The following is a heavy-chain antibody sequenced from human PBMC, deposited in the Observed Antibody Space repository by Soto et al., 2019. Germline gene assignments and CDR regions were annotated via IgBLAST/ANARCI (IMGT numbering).Heavy chain of an antibody. CDR1: GVTFSNFA. CDR2: ISGSGGST. V-gene: IGHV3-23*01. Sequence: GGSMRDCWAASGVTFSNFAMNWVRQAPGKGLEWVSAISGSGGSTYYADSVKGRFTISRDNSKNTLYLQMNSLRAEDTVVYFCAKEYKEVAGREFYYCAQRTLVTVSA. CDR3: AKEYKEVAGREFYY. J-gene: IGHJ4*01. D-gene: IGHD6-19*01.